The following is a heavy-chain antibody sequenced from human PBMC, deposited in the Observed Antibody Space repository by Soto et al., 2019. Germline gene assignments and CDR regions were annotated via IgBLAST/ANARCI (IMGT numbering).Heavy chain of an antibody. CDR1: GYTFTSYA. CDR2: INAGNGNT. D-gene: IGHD3-10*01. J-gene: IGHJ4*02. V-gene: IGHV1-3*01. CDR3: ARDLGFGLSDY. Sequence: QVQLVQSGAEVKKPGASVKVSCKASGYTFTSYAMHWVRQAPGQSLEWMGWINAGNGNTRYSQKFQGRVTITRDTSASTAYMELSGLRSEDTAVYSCARDLGFGLSDYWGQGTLVTVSS.